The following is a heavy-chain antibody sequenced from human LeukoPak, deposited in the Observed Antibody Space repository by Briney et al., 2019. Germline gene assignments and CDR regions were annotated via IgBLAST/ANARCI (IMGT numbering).Heavy chain of an antibody. D-gene: IGHD2-15*01. V-gene: IGHV3-21*05. Sequence: GGSLRLSCAASGFTFSSYAMSWVRQAPGKGLEWVSYISSSGTLIYNADSVKGRFTISRDNAKNSLYLQMNSLGAGDTAVYYCARACGASCYAVDYYYYGMDVWGQGTTVTVSS. CDR2: ISSSGTLI. CDR1: GFTFSSYA. CDR3: ARACGASCYAVDYYYYGMDV. J-gene: IGHJ6*02.